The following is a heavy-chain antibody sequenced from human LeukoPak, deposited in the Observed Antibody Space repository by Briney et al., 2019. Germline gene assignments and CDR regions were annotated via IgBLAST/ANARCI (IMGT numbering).Heavy chain of an antibody. CDR3: AREAGTDFDY. CDR2: ISSSSSYI. V-gene: IGHV3-21*01. D-gene: IGHD1-14*01. Sequence: PGGSLRLSCAASGFTFSSYSMNWVRQAPGKGLEWVSSISSSSSYIYYADSVKARFTISRDNAKNSLYLQMNSLRAEDTAVYYCAREAGTDFDYWGQGTLVTVSS. J-gene: IGHJ4*02. CDR1: GFTFSSYS.